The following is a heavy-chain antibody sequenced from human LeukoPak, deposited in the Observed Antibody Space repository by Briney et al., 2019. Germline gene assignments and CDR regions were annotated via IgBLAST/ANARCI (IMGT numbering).Heavy chain of an antibody. J-gene: IGHJ4*02. CDR3: ARDFSYFRIHFDY. V-gene: IGHV3-48*01. CDR2: ISSSSSTI. D-gene: IGHD3-9*01. Sequence: PGGSLRLSCAASGFTFSSYSMNWVRQAPGKGLEWVSYISSSSSTIYYADSVKGRFTISRDNAKNSLYLQMDSLRAEDTAVYYCARDFSYFRIHFDYWGQGTLVTVSS. CDR1: GFTFSSYS.